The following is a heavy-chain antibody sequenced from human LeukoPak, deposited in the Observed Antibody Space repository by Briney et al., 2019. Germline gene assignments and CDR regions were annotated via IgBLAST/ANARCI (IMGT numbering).Heavy chain of an antibody. Sequence: MTSETLSLTCTVSGGSISSYYWSWIQQPPGKGLEWIGYIYYSGSTNYNPSLKSRVTISVDTSKNQFSLKLSSVTAADTAVYYCARGGVVVARFDPWGQGTLVTVSS. CDR2: IYYSGST. D-gene: IGHD2-15*01. J-gene: IGHJ5*02. CDR3: ARGGVVVARFDP. V-gene: IGHV4-59*01. CDR1: GGSISSYY.